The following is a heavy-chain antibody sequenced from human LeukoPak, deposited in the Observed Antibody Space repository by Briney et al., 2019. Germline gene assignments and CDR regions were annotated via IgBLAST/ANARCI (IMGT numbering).Heavy chain of an antibody. J-gene: IGHJ6*02. D-gene: IGHD3-10*01. CDR2: LPYDGTNK. Sequence: LPYDGTNKYSSDSLTRPFTISRDNSNNTRYLQMTSVRAEDTAVYYCTREMVPGTYYGMDVWGQGTTVTVSS. V-gene: IGHV3-30*07. CDR3: TREMVPGTYYGMDV.